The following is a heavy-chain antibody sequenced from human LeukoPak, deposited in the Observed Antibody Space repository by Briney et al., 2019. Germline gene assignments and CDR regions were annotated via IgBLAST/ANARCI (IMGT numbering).Heavy chain of an antibody. CDR1: GFTFSDYS. CDR3: AGDPNSMIVA. CDR2: IKQDGSEK. V-gene: IGHV3-7*03. Sequence: GGSLRLSCAASGFTFSDYSFTWTRQAPGKGLEWVANIKQDGSEKYYVDSVKGRFTISRDNAKNSLYLQMNSLRAEDTAVYYCAGDPNSMIVAWGQGTLVTVSS. D-gene: IGHD3-22*01. J-gene: IGHJ5*02.